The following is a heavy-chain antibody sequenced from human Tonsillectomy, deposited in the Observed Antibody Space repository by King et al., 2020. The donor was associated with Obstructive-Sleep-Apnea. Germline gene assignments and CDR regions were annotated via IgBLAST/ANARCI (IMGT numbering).Heavy chain of an antibody. Sequence: VQLVESGGGVVQPGKSLRLSCAASGFTFSYYTMHWVRQAPGKGLEWVAVLSYDGTIKYYADSVKGRFTISRDRSKNTQYLQMNSLRAEDTAVYYCARGRGAVGYNYYYGVDVWGQGATVTVSS. CDR2: LSYDGTIK. CDR3: ARGRGAVGYNYYYGVDV. D-gene: IGHD2-2*01. J-gene: IGHJ6*02. V-gene: IGHV3-30-3*01. CDR1: GFTFSYYT.